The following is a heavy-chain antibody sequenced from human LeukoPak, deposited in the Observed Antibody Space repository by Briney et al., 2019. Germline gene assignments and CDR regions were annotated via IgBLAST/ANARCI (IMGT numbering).Heavy chain of an antibody. CDR3: ARYSRTTGTTSNFDY. D-gene: IGHD1-1*01. CDR1: GFTVSSNY. J-gene: IGHJ4*02. CDR2: IYSGGST. Sequence: GGSLRLSCAASGFTVSSNYMSWVRQAPGKGLEWVSVIYSGGSTYYADSVKGQFTISRDNSKNTLYLQMNSLGAEDTAVFYCARYSRTTGTTSNFDYWGQGTLVTVSS. V-gene: IGHV3-53*01.